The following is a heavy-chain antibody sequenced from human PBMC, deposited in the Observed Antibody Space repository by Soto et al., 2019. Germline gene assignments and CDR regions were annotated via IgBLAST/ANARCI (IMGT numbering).Heavy chain of an antibody. CDR2: IYPGDSDT. CDR1: GYRFSSYW. D-gene: IGHD3-10*01. Sequence: RGESLKISCKVFGYRFSSYWIGWVRQVPGKGLEWMGIIYPGDSDTRYSPSFQGLVTISADKSIFTAYLQWSSLKASDTAMYFCARHEGPDYYGTNAHLDYWGQGTLVTVSS. J-gene: IGHJ4*02. CDR3: ARHEGPDYYGTNAHLDY. V-gene: IGHV5-51*01.